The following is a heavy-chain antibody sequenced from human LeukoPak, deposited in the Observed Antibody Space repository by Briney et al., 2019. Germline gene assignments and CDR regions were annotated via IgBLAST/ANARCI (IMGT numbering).Heavy chain of an antibody. CDR3: AKPAKTDAFDI. Sequence: GGSLRLSCAASGFTFDDYAMNWVRQAPGKGLEWVSSISGSGGSTYYADSVKGRFTISRDNSKNTLYLHMNSLRAEDTAVYYCAKPAKTDAFDIWGQGTMVTVSS. V-gene: IGHV3-23*01. CDR1: GFTFDDYA. J-gene: IGHJ3*02. D-gene: IGHD4/OR15-4a*01. CDR2: ISGSGGST.